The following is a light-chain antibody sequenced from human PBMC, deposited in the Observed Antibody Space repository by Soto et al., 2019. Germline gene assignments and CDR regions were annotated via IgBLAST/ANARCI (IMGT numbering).Light chain of an antibody. CDR2: GAS. CDR3: HQYVSSPMYT. V-gene: IGKV3-20*01. CDR1: QSVSATY. Sequence: EIVLTQSPGTLSLSPGERATLSCRASQSVSATYLAWYQQKPGQAPRLLIYGASNRATGIPDRFTGSGSGTDFALTISRLEREDVAVYFCHQYVSSPMYTFGQGTKLEIK. J-gene: IGKJ2*01.